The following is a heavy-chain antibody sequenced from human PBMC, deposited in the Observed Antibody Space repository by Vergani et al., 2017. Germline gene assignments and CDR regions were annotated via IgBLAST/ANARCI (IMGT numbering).Heavy chain of an antibody. Sequence: QLQLQESGPGLVKPSETLSLTCTVSGGSISSSSYYWGWIRQPPGKGLEWIGSIYYSGSTYYNPSLKSRVTISVDTSKNQFSLKLSSVTAADTAVYYCARGAHYYDSSGYYYEYLDYWGQGTLVTVSS. CDR1: GGSISSSSYY. D-gene: IGHD3-22*01. V-gene: IGHV4-39*07. CDR2: IYYSGST. J-gene: IGHJ4*02. CDR3: ARGAHYYDSSGYYYEYLDY.